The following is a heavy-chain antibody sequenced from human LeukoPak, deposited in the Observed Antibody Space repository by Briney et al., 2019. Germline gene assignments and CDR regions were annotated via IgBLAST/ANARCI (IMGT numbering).Heavy chain of an antibody. Sequence: PSETLSLTCTVSGGSISSGGYYWIRKRQHKGKDLEWIGYIYYSGSTYYNPSLKSRVTISVDTSKNQFSLEPSSVTAADTAVYYCARGNVEMATNWGQGNLVTVSS. D-gene: IGHD5-24*01. CDR1: GGSISSGGYY. J-gene: IGHJ4*02. V-gene: IGHV4-31*02. CDR2: IYYSGST. CDR3: ARGNVEMATN.